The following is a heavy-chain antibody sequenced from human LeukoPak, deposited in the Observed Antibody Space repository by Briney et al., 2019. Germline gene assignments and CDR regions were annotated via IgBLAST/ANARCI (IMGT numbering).Heavy chain of an antibody. Sequence: PGGSLRLSCAASGFTFSTYSMNWVRQAPGRGLEWVSYIGSSSSTIYYADSVKGRFTISRDNAKNTLYVQMNSLRAEDTAVYYCTTNPIGGFDYWGQGTLVTVSS. CDR2: IGSSSSTI. CDR3: TTNPIGGFDY. D-gene: IGHD1-1*01. J-gene: IGHJ4*02. V-gene: IGHV3-48*04. CDR1: GFTFSTYS.